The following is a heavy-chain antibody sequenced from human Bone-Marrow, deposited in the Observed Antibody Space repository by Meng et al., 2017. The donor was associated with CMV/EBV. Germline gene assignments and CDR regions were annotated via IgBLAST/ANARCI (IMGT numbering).Heavy chain of an antibody. V-gene: IGHV3-23*01. CDR1: GFTFSIYY. D-gene: IGHD5-24*01. J-gene: IGHJ4*02. CDR3: AKDWGRGGRDPGY. Sequence: GGSLRLSCAASGFTFSIYYMNWVRQAPGKGLEWVSGIIGSGGSTYYADSVKGRFTISRDNSKTTPYLQMNSLRAEDTAVYDCAKDWGRGGRDPGYWGQGTLVTVSS. CDR2: IIGSGGST.